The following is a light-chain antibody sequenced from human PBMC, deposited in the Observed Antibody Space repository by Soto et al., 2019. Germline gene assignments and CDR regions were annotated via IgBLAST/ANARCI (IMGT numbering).Light chain of an antibody. J-gene: IGLJ1*01. Sequence: QSALTQPASVSGSPGQSITISCTGTSSDVGVYKYVSWYQQHPGKAPKLIIYEASNRPSGVPDRFSGSKSGNTASLTISGLQAADEADYYCSLYTSENTYVFGTGTKVTVL. CDR3: SLYTSENTYV. CDR1: SSDVGVYKY. CDR2: EAS. V-gene: IGLV2-14*01.